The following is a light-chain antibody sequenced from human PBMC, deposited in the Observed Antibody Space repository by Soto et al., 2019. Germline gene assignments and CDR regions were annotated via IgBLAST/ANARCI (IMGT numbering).Light chain of an antibody. CDR1: SSNIGAGYD. Sequence: QSVLTQPPSVSGAPGQRVTISCTGSSSNIGAGYDVHWYQQLPGTAPKLLIYGNSNRPSGVPDRFSGFKSGTSASLAITGLQAEDEAHYYCLSYDSSLRGVVFGGGTKLTVL. V-gene: IGLV1-40*01. CDR2: GNS. CDR3: LSYDSSLRGVV. J-gene: IGLJ2*01.